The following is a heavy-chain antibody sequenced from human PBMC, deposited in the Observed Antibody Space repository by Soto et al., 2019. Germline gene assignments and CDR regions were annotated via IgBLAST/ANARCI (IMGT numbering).Heavy chain of an antibody. CDR1: GGTFSRHA. J-gene: IGHJ4*02. CDR2: IIPIFGTA. CDR3: ARGWGYDSNDYYYAY. Sequence: QVQLVQSGAEGRKPGSSVNVSCKASGGTFSRHAISWVRQAPGHGLEWMGGIIPIFGTANHAQKFQGRVTIIADESTSTVYMELSSLRSDETAMYYCARGWGYDSNDYYYAYWGQGTLVIVSS. V-gene: IGHV1-69*01. D-gene: IGHD3-22*01.